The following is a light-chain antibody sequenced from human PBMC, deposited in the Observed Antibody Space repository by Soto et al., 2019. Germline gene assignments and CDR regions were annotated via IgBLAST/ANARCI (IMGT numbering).Light chain of an antibody. Sequence: GDRVTITCRASESIDSWLAWHQQKPGRAPKLLISKASSLESGVPSRFSGSGFGTEFTLTISSLQPDDFATYYCQQYNSYRAFGQGTKVEI. V-gene: IGKV1-5*03. CDR3: QQYNSYRA. CDR2: KAS. CDR1: ESIDSW. J-gene: IGKJ1*01.